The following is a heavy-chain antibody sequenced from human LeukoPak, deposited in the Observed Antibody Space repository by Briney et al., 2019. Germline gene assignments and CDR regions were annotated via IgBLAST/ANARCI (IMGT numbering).Heavy chain of an antibody. D-gene: IGHD6-13*01. J-gene: IGHJ4*02. CDR2: IRYDGSNK. CDR3: ARLTYSSSWPFFDY. CDR1: GFTFSSYG. Sequence: GGSLRLSCAASGFTFSSYGMHWVREAPGKGLEWGAFIRYDGSNKYYADSVKGRFTISRDNSKNTLYLQMNSLRAEDTAVYYCARLTYSSSWPFFDYWGQGTLVTVSS. V-gene: IGHV3-30*02.